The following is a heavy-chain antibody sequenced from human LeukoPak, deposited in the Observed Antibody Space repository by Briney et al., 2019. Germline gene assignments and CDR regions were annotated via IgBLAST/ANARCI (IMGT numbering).Heavy chain of an antibody. Sequence: SETLSLTCTVSGDSSYIGGHYWSWIRQPPGKGLEWIGYIYHGGSTYYNPAFKSRVTISIDRSKNQFSLKLRSVTAADTAVYYCARCVVPAAPYVGFDPWGQGTLVTVSS. CDR3: ARCVVPAAPYVGFDP. CDR2: IYHGGST. J-gene: IGHJ5*02. D-gene: IGHD2-2*01. V-gene: IGHV4-30-2*01. CDR1: GDSSYIGGHY.